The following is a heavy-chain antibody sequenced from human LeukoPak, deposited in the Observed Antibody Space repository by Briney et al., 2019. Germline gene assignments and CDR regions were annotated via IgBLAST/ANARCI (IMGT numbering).Heavy chain of an antibody. CDR3: ARRAYCSGGSCYPSWFDP. J-gene: IGHJ5*02. V-gene: IGHV4-34*01. CDR1: GGSFSGYY. D-gene: IGHD2-15*01. CDR2: INHSGST. Sequence: SETLSLTCAVYGGSFSGYYWSWIRQPPGKGLECIGEINHSGSTNYNPSLKSRVTISVDTSKNQFSLKLSSVTAADTAVYYCARRAYCSGGSCYPSWFDPWGQGTLVTVSS.